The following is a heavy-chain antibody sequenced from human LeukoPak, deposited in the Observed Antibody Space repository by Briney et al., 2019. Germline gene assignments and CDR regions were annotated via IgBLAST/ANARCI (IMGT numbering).Heavy chain of an antibody. D-gene: IGHD3-22*01. V-gene: IGHV3-15*07. CDR2: IRSNSDGGTI. CDR3: ATDFYDST. Sequence: GGSLRLSCAMSGFTFSNAWMNWVRQAPGKGLEWVGRIRSNSDGGTIDYAAPVKGRFTLSRDDSKTTLYLQMNSLQTEDTAVYYCATDFYDSTWGQGALVTVSS. CDR1: GFTFSNAW. J-gene: IGHJ5*02.